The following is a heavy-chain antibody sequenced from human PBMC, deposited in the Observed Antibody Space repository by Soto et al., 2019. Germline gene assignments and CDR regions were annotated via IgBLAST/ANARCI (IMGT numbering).Heavy chain of an antibody. Sequence: EVQVLESGGGLVQPGGSQRLSCAASGFTFSSFAMHWVRQAPGKGLQWVSSISRSGDSTYYADSVKGRFTISRDNSKNTLYLQMNSLGAEDTAVYYCAKDLACTNGGCYPWVDYWGQGTLVTVSS. CDR2: ISRSGDST. CDR3: AKDLACTNGGCYPWVDY. D-gene: IGHD2-8*01. J-gene: IGHJ4*02. CDR1: GFTFSSFA. V-gene: IGHV3-23*01.